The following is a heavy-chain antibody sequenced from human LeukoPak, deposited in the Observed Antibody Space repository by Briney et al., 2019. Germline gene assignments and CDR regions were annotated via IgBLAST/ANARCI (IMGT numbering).Heavy chain of an antibody. J-gene: IGHJ4*02. CDR2: INHSGST. D-gene: IGHD3-10*01. CDR1: GGSFSGYY. Sequence: SETLSLTCAVYGGSFSGYYWSWIRQPPGKGLEWIGEINHSGSTNYNPSLKSRVTISVDTSKNQYSLKLSSVTAADTAVYYCARVRDTMVRGVIANWGQGTLVTVSS. V-gene: IGHV4-34*01. CDR3: ARVRDTMVRGVIAN.